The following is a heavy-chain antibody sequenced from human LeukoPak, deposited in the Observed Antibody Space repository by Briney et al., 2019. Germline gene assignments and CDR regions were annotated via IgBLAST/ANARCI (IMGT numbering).Heavy chain of an antibody. D-gene: IGHD4-23*01. CDR2: IYPWGSA. CDR3: VRQGGGDNCR. CDR1: GIALNTND. V-gene: IGHV3-66*02. Sequence: GGSLRLSCEASGIALNTNDMNWVRQAPGKGLEWVSIIYPWGSAFYTDSVKGRFTVTRDESKNMTFLQMNTLRPDDTAMYYCVRQGGGDNCRWGQGALVTVSS. J-gene: IGHJ4*01.